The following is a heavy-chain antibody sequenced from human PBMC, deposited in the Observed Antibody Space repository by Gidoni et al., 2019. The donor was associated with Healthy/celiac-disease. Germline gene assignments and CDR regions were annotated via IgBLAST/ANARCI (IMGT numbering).Heavy chain of an antibody. Sequence: RHPPGQGLEWMGIINPSGGSTSYAQKFQGRVTMTRDTSTSTVYMELSSLRSEDTAVYYCARGPRGGEIDDYWGQGTLVTVSS. CDR2: INPSGGST. D-gene: IGHD2-15*01. J-gene: IGHJ4*02. CDR3: ARGPRGGEIDDY. V-gene: IGHV1-46*01.